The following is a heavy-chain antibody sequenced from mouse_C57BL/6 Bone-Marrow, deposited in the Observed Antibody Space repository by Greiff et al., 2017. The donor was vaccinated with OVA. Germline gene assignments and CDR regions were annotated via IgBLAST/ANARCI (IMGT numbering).Heavy chain of an antibody. CDR1: GFNIKDYY. Sequence: VQLQQSGAELVKPGASVKLSCTASGFNIKDYYMHWVKQRTEQGLEWIGRIDPEDGETKYAPKFPGKATITADTSSNTAYLQLSSLTSEDTAVYYCASGIYDCAWFAYWGQGTLVTVSA. CDR3: ASGIYDCAWFAY. CDR2: IDPEDGET. V-gene: IGHV14-2*01. D-gene: IGHD2-3*01. J-gene: IGHJ3*01.